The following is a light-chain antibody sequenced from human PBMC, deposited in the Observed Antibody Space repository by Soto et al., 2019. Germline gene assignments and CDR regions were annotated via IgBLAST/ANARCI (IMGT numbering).Light chain of an antibody. CDR1: SSNIASNT. CDR2: VSN. Sequence: QSVLTQPPSASGTPGQRVTISCSGSSSNIASNTVNWYQQLPGTAPKLLIFVSNQRPSGVPDRFSGSKSGTSASLAISGLQSEDEADYYCAAWDDGLNGWVFGGGTKLTVL. V-gene: IGLV1-44*01. J-gene: IGLJ3*02. CDR3: AAWDDGLNGWV.